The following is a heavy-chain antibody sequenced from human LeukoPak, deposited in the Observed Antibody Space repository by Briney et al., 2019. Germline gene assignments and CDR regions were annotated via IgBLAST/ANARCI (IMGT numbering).Heavy chain of an antibody. Sequence: SETLSLTCTASGGSISSHYWSWIRQPPGKGLEWIGYIYYSGSTNYNPSLKSRVTISVDTSKNQFSLKLSSVTAADTAVYYCARVGGANDAFDIWGQGTMVTVSS. J-gene: IGHJ3*02. CDR3: ARVGGANDAFDI. CDR2: IYYSGST. CDR1: GGSISSHY. D-gene: IGHD1-26*01. V-gene: IGHV4-59*11.